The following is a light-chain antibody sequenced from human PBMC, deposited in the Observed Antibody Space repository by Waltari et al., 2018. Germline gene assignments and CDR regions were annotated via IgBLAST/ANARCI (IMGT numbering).Light chain of an antibody. V-gene: IGLV2-14*01. J-gene: IGLJ1*01. Sequence: QSALTQPASVSGSPGQSIAISCTGTISAVCVYDSVSWYQQHPGKAPTLVIYEVTNRPSGVSNRFSGSKSGNTASLTISGLQAEDEADYYCCAYTSSSVSYVFGTGTKVTVL. CDR2: EVT. CDR1: ISAVCVYDS. CDR3: CAYTSSSVSYV.